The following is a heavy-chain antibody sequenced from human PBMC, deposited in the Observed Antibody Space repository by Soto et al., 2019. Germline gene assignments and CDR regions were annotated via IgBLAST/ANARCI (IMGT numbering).Heavy chain of an antibody. D-gene: IGHD3-10*02. J-gene: IGHJ5*02. Sequence: QVQLVQSGAEVKKPGSSVKVSCKASGGTFSSYTISWVRQAPGQGLEWMGRIIPILGIANYAQKFQGRVTITADKSTSTAYMALRSLRSEDTAVYYCARDVLFSRFDPWGQGTLVTVSS. CDR1: GGTFSSYT. CDR2: IIPILGIA. CDR3: ARDVLFSRFDP. V-gene: IGHV1-69*08.